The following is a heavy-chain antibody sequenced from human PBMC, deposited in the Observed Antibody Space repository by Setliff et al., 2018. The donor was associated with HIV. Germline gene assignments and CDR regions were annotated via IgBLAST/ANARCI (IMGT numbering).Heavy chain of an antibody. CDR3: ASGPPLNYCDGGDYDWVDV. CDR2: ISYRGST. V-gene: IGHV4-31*03. Sequence: PSETLSLTCIVSGGSISSGAHYWSWIRQHSGKGLEWIGYISYRGSTYYNPSLKSRVAISVDTSKNQFSLKLTSVTAADTAMYYCASGPPLNYCDGGDYDWVDVWGQGTLVTVSS. D-gene: IGHD3-22*01. J-gene: IGHJ3*01. CDR1: GGSISSGAHY.